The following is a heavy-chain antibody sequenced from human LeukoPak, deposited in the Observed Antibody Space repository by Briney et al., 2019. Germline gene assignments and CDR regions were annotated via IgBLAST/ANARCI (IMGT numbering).Heavy chain of an antibody. D-gene: IGHD6-13*01. J-gene: IGHJ4*02. CDR1: GFTFSSYD. CDR2: IRYDGSYT. CDR3: AKEMYSSSWPYYFDY. Sequence: GGSLRLSCAASGFTFSSYDMHWVRQAPGKGLEWVAFIRYDGSYTYYADSVKGRFTISRDNSKNTLYLQMNSLRAEDTAVYYCAKEMYSSSWPYYFDYWGQGTLVTVSS. V-gene: IGHV3-30*02.